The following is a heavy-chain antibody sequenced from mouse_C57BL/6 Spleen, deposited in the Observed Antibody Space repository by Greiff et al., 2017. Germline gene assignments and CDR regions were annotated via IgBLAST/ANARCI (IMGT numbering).Heavy chain of an antibody. D-gene: IGHD2-3*01. CDR3: AKNDGDYGGGYYAMDY. Sequence: EVNLVESGGGLVKPGGSLKLSCAASGFTFSDYGMHWVRQAPEKGLEWVAYISSGSSTIYYADTVKGRFTISRDNAKNTLFLQMTSLRSEDTAMYYCAKNDGDYGGGYYAMDYWGQGTSVTVSS. CDR1: GFTFSDYG. V-gene: IGHV5-17*01. CDR2: ISSGSSTI. J-gene: IGHJ4*01.